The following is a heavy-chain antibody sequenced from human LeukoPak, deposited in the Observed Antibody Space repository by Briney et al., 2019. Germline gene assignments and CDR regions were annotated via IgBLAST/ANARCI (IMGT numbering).Heavy chain of an antibody. CDR2: IYYSGST. Sequence: SETLSLTCTVSGGSISSSSYYWGWIRQPPGKGLEWIGSIYYSGSTYYNPSLKSRVTISVDTSKNQFSLKLSSVTAADTAVYYCARDSNVGSGYYYFDYWGQGTLVTVSS. D-gene: IGHD3-10*01. V-gene: IGHV4-39*07. CDR3: ARDSNVGSGYYYFDY. CDR1: GGSISSSSYY. J-gene: IGHJ4*02.